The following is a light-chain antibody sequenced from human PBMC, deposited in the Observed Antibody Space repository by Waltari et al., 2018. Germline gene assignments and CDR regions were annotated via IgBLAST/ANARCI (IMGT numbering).Light chain of an antibody. CDR1: ALPNQN. J-gene: IGLJ2*01. CDR2: KDN. V-gene: IGLV3-25*03. CDR3: QSADSSGTLKWF. Sequence: SSELTQPPSLSVSPGQTARITCSGDALPNQNTYWYQQKSGQAPLLTIYKDNQRPSGVPERFSGSKSGTTVTLTVSGVQAEDEADYYCQSADSSGTLKWFFGGGTKLTVL.